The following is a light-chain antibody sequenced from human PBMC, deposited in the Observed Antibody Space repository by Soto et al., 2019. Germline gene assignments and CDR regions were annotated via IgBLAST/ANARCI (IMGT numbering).Light chain of an antibody. CDR2: EDS. CDR1: SSDVGSYNL. Sequence: QSALTQPASVSGSPGQSITISCTGTSSDVGSYNLVSWYQHHSGKAPKFLIYEDSKRPSGVSNRFSGSKSGNTASLTISGLQAEDEADYYCCSYAGNSIVVFGGGTKLTVL. CDR3: CSYAGNSIVV. V-gene: IGLV2-23*01. J-gene: IGLJ2*01.